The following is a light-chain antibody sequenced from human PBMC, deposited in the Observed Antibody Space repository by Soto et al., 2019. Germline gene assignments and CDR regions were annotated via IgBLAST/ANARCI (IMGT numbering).Light chain of an antibody. CDR3: ETWDSNNWV. Sequence: QAVVTQSSSVSASLGSSVKLTCTLSSGHSSYIIAWHQQQPGKAPRYLMKLEGSGNYNKGSGVPDRFSGSSSGADRYLTISNLQFEDEADYYCETWDSNNWVFGGGTKVTVL. CDR1: SGHSSYI. V-gene: IGLV4-60*02. CDR2: LEGSGNY. J-gene: IGLJ3*02.